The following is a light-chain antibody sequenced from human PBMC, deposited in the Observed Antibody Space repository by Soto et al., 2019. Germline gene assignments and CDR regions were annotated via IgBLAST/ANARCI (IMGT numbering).Light chain of an antibody. CDR1: SSDVGSHNL. J-gene: IGLJ7*01. V-gene: IGLV2-23*02. Sequence: QSALTQPASVSGSPGQSITISCTGTSSDVGSHNLVSWYQQHPGQAPKLMIYEVSKRPLGVSARFSASKSGNTASLTLSGLQAEDEADYYCCSYGGSRAVFGGGPQLTVL. CDR2: EVS. CDR3: CSYGGSRAV.